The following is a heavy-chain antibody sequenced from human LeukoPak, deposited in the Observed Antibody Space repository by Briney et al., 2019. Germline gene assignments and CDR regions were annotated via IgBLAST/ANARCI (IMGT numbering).Heavy chain of an antibody. CDR1: GFTFSSYW. CDR3: AREGLIIGGPFDY. D-gene: IGHD1-20*01. CDR2: INTDGSST. J-gene: IGHJ4*02. V-gene: IGHV3-74*01. Sequence: GGSLRLSCAASGFTFSSYWMHWVRQAPGKGLVWVSRINTDGSSTSYADSVKGRFTISRDNAKNTLYLQMNSLRAEDTAVYYCAREGLIIGGPFDYWGQGTLVTVSS.